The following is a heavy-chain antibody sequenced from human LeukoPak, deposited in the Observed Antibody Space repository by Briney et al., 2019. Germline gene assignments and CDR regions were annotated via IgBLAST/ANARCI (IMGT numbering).Heavy chain of an antibody. CDR1: GFTFSSYG. D-gene: IGHD3-10*01. V-gene: IGHV3-23*01. Sequence: GWTLRLSCAASGFTFSSYGMNWVRQAPGKGLEWVSAIRGSGDSTYYADSVKGRFTISRDNSKNTLYLQMISLRAEDTAVYYCAKTHPDYYGSGSYYLNPFDYWGQGTLVTVSS. CDR2: IRGSGDST. J-gene: IGHJ4*02. CDR3: AKTHPDYYGSGSYYLNPFDY.